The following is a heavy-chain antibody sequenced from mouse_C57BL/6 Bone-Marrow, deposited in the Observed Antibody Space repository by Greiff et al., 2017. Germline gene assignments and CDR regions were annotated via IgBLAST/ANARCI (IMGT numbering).Heavy chain of an antibody. D-gene: IGHD1-1*01. CDR3: ARARITTVVATGNFDV. CDR2: IYTGNGYT. CDR1: GYTFTSYG. J-gene: IGHJ1*03. V-gene: IGHV1-58*01. Sequence: VQLRQSGAELVRPGSSVKMSCKTSGYTFTSYGINWVKQRPGQGLEWIGYIYTGNGYTEYNEKFKGKATLTSDTSSSTAYMQLSSLTSEDSAIYFCARARITTVVATGNFDVWGTGTTVTVSS.